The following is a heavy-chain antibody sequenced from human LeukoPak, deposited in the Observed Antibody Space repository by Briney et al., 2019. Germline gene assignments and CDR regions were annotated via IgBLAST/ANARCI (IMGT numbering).Heavy chain of an antibody. J-gene: IGHJ4*02. D-gene: IGHD6-13*01. V-gene: IGHV4-30-2*01. Sequence: SETLSLTCAVSGGSISSGGYSWSWIRQPPGKGLEWIGYIYHSGSTYYNPSLKSRVTISVDKSKNQFSLKLSSVTAADTAVYYCAREQQLGPFDYWGQGTLVTVSS. CDR3: AREQQLGPFDY. CDR2: IYHSGST. CDR1: GGSISSGGYS.